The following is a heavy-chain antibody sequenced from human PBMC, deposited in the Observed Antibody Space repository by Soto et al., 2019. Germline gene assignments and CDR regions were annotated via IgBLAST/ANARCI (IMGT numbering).Heavy chain of an antibody. Sequence: SVKVSCKASGGTFSSYAISWVRQAPGQGLEWMGGIIPIFGTANYAQKFQGRVTITADKSTSTAYMELSSLRSEDTAVYYCARHRTYEYDSGGYYYYWSQGTRVTVSS. J-gene: IGHJ4*02. D-gene: IGHD3-22*01. CDR2: IIPIFGTA. CDR3: ARHRTYEYDSGGYYYY. V-gene: IGHV1-69*06. CDR1: GGTFSSYA.